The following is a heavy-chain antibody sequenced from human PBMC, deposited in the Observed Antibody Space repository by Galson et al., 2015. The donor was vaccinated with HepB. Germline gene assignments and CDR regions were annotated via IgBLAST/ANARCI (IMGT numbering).Heavy chain of an antibody. CDR2: TYYRSKWYN. CDR3: ARDVGYSSGWYQGYYSGMDV. D-gene: IGHD6-19*01. Sequence: CAISGDSVSSNSAAWNWIRQSPSRGLEWLGRTYYRSKWYNDYAVSVKSRITINPDTSKNQFSLQLNSVTPEDTAVYYCARDVGYSSGWYQGYYSGMDVWGQGTTVTVSS. V-gene: IGHV6-1*01. J-gene: IGHJ6*02. CDR1: GDSVSSNSAA.